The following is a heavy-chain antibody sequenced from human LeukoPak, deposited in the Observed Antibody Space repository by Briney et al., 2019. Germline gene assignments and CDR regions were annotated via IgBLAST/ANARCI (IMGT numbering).Heavy chain of an antibody. CDR1: GYSFTSYW. V-gene: IGHV5-51*01. CDR2: IYPGDSDT. D-gene: IGHD3-22*01. Sequence: GESLKISCKGSGYSFTSYWIGWVRQMPGKGLEWMGIIYPGDSDTRYSPSFQGQVTISADKSISTAYLQWSSLKASDTAMHYCARHYYDSSGYYLLDYWGQGTLVTVSS. CDR3: ARHYYDSSGYYLLDY. J-gene: IGHJ4*02.